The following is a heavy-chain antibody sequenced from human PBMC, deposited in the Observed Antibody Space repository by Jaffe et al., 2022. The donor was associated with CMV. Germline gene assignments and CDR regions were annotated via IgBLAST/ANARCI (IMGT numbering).Heavy chain of an antibody. CDR2: ISTSGHFT. CDR1: GFTFGNYE. V-gene: IGHV3-48*03. D-gene: IGHD6-13*01. CDR3: AREMGSSYYSNFDH. Sequence: EVQLVESGGGLVQPGESLRLSCAASGFTFGNYEMNWVRQAPGKGLEWLSYISTSGHFTYYADSVRGRFTISRDNAKNSLYLQLNGLRAEDSAVYYCAREMGSSYYSNFDHWGQGTQVTVSS. J-gene: IGHJ4*02.